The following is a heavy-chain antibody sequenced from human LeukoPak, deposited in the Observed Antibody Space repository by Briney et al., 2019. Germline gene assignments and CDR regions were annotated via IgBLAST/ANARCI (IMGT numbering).Heavy chain of an antibody. J-gene: IGHJ4*02. V-gene: IGHV3-21*01. D-gene: IGHD3-22*01. Sequence: PGGSLRPSCAASGFTFSSYSMNWVRQAPGKGLEWVSSISSSSSYIYYADSVKGRFTISRDNAKNSLYLQMNSLRAEDTAVYYCARDRWDYYDSSGYFSPYGYWGQGTLVTVSS. CDR2: ISSSSSYI. CDR1: GFTFSSYS. CDR3: ARDRWDYYDSSGYFSPYGY.